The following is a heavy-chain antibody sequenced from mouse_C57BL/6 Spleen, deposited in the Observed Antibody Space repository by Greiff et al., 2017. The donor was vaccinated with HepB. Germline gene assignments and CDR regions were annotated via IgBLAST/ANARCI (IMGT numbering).Heavy chain of an antibody. V-gene: IGHV1-53*01. CDR2: INPSNGGT. CDR3: ARAGYYGGYYFDY. Sequence: VQLQQPGTELVKPGASVKLSCKASGYTFTSYWMHWVKQRPGQGLEWIGNINPSNGGTNYNEKFKSKATLTVDKSSSTAYMQLSSLTSEDSAVYYCARAGYYGGYYFDYWGQGTTLTVSS. CDR1: GYTFTSYW. D-gene: IGHD1-1*01. J-gene: IGHJ2*01.